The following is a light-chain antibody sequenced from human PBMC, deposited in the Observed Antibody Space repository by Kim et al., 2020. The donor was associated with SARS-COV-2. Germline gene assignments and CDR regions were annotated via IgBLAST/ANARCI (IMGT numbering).Light chain of an antibody. CDR3: LQYNNYPRLT. J-gene: IGKJ4*01. Sequence: DIQMTQSPSSLSASVGDRVTITCRASQAIGNDLGWYQQKPGKAPKRLISDASRLQSGVPSRFSGGGSGAEFTLTISSLQAEDFATYYCLQYNNYPRLTFGGGTKVEIK. V-gene: IGKV1-17*01. CDR1: QAIGND. CDR2: DAS.